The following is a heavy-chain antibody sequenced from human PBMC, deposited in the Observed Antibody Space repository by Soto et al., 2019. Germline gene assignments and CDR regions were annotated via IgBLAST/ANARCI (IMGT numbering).Heavy chain of an antibody. V-gene: IGHV3-23*01. Sequence: EVQLLESGGGLVQPGGSLRLSCVASGIIFGSYDMSWVRQAPGKGLEWVSAVRVSDSRTFYADSVRGRFTISRDNSKNTLYLQMNSLTAEDSAVYYCAQFHGLGIYSPWFDPWGQGTLITVSS. CDR2: VRVSDSRT. D-gene: IGHD3-10*01. J-gene: IGHJ5*02. CDR1: GIIFGSYD. CDR3: AQFHGLGIYSPWFDP.